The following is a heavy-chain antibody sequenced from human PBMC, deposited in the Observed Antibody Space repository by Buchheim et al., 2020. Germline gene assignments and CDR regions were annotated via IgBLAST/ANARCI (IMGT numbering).Heavy chain of an antibody. CDR1: GFTFSSYS. D-gene: IGHD3-3*01. CDR2: ISSSSSYI. V-gene: IGHV3-21*01. Sequence: EVQLVESGGGLVKPGGSLRLSCAASGFTFSSYSMNWVRQAPGKGLEWVSSISSSSSYIYYADSVKGRFTISRDNAKNSLYRQMNSLRAEDTAVYYCARGPYDFWSGYFPYYYYGMDVWGQGTT. J-gene: IGHJ6*02. CDR3: ARGPYDFWSGYFPYYYYGMDV.